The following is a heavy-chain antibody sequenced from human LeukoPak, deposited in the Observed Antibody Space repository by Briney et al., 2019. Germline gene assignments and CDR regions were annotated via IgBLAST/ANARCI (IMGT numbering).Heavy chain of an antibody. CDR2: IKDDGSEK. Sequence: GGSLRLSCAGSGFSFSNYWMGWVRQAPGKGLEWVAYIKDDGSEKDYVDSVKGRFTISRDNAKNSLYLQMNSLRAEDTATYYCTREERWGQGTLVTVSS. J-gene: IGHJ4*02. CDR1: GFSFSNYW. CDR3: TREER. V-gene: IGHV3-7*03.